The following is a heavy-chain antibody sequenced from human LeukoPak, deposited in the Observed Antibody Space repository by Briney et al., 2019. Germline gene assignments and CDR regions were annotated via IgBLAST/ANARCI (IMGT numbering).Heavy chain of an antibody. V-gene: IGHV3-9*01. CDR1: GFTFDDYA. CDR2: ISWNSGSI. Sequence: GGSLRLSCAASGFTFDDYAMHWVRQAPGKGLEWVSGISWNSGSIGYADSVKGRFTISRDNAKNSLYLQMNSLRAEDTALYYCAKDITDYYDSSGYYVYWGQGTLVTVSS. D-gene: IGHD3-22*01. CDR3: AKDITDYYDSSGYYVY. J-gene: IGHJ4*02.